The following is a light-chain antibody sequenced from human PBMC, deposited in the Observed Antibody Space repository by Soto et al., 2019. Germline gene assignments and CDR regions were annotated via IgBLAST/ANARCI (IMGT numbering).Light chain of an antibody. CDR2: GAS. CDR1: QSVSSSY. CDR3: QQYGSSLSIT. Sequence: EIVLTQSPGTLSLSPGERATLSCRDSQSVSSSYLAWYQQKPCQAPRLLIYGASSRATGIPDRFSGSGSGTDFTLTISRLEPEDFAVYYCQQYGSSLSITFGQGTRLEIK. J-gene: IGKJ5*01. V-gene: IGKV3-20*01.